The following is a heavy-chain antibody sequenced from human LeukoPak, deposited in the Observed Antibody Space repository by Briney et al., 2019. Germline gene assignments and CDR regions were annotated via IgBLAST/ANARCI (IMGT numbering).Heavy chain of an antibody. Sequence: PSETLSLTCTVSGGSISSYHWSWIRQPPGKGLEWIGYIYYSGSTNYNPSLKSRVTISVDTSKNQFSLKLSSVTAADTAVYYCARGNIAAFDYWGQGTLVTVSS. D-gene: IGHD6-13*01. CDR3: ARGNIAAFDY. J-gene: IGHJ4*02. V-gene: IGHV4-59*01. CDR1: GGSISSYH. CDR2: IYYSGST.